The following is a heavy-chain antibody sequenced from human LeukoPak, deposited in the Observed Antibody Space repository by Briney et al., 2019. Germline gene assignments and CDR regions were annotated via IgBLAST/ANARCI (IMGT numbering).Heavy chain of an antibody. Sequence: PGGSLRLSCAASGFTVSSNYMSWARQAPGKGPEWVSVIYSGGSTYYADSVKGRFTISRDNSKNTLYLQMNSLRAEDTAVYYCAREWDDSSGYYNYWGQGTLVTVSS. CDR3: AREWDDSSGYYNY. CDR1: GFTVSSNY. J-gene: IGHJ4*02. CDR2: IYSGGST. V-gene: IGHV3-53*01. D-gene: IGHD3-22*01.